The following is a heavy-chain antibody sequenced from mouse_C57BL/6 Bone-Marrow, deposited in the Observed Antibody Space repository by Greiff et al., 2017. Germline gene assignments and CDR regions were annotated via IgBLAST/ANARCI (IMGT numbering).Heavy chain of an antibody. J-gene: IGHJ4*01. CDR1: GYTFTSYW. CDR2: IDPSDSYT. Sequence: VQLQQPGAELVKPGASVKLSCKASGYTFTSYWMQWVKQRPGQGLEWIGEIDPSDSYTNYNQKFKGKATLTVDTSSSTAYMQLSSLTSEDSAVYYCARPIYYGNYYYAMDYWGQGTSVTVSS. V-gene: IGHV1-50*01. CDR3: ARPIYYGNYYYAMDY. D-gene: IGHD2-1*01.